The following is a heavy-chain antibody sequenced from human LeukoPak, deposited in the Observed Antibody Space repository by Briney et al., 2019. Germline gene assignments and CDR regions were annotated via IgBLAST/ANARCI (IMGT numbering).Heavy chain of an antibody. J-gene: IGHJ4*02. V-gene: IGHV3-30*18. CDR1: GFTFSSYG. CDR3: AKGVGIVVVPAAAFFDY. CDR2: ISYDGSDK. D-gene: IGHD2-2*01. Sequence: PGGSLRLSCAASGFTFSSYGMHWVRQAPGKGLEWVAIISYDGSDKYYADSVKGRFTISRDNSKNTLYLQMNSLRAEDTAVYYCAKGVGIVVVPAAAFFDYWGQGTLVTVSS.